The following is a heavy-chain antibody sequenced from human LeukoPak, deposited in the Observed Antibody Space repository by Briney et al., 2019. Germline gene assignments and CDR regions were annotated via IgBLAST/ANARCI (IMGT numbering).Heavy chain of an antibody. CDR3: ASRLQNWFDT. J-gene: IGHJ5*02. CDR2: MNPNSGNT. V-gene: IGHV1-8*01. D-gene: IGHD4-11*01. CDR1: GYTFTNYD. Sequence: GSVKVSCKASGYTFTNYDINWVRQATGQELEWMGWMNPNSGNTGYAQKFQGRVTINTNNSISTAYMELSSLRSEDTAVYYCASRLQNWFDTWGQGTMVTVSS.